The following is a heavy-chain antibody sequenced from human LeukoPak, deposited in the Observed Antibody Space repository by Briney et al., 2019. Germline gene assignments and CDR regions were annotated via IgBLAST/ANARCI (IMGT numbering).Heavy chain of an antibody. CDR2: INKNGGT. D-gene: IGHD4-17*01. Sequence: SQTLSLTCTVSSDSISSGDYCWSWIRQPAGKGLEFIGYINKNGGTYYNPPLKSRVSISIDTSKNQFSLKLTSVTAADTAVYFCAREHKSYGDYPYYFDSWGQGTLVTVSS. J-gene: IGHJ4*02. V-gene: IGHV4-30-4*01. CDR3: AREHKSYGDYPYYFDS. CDR1: SDSISSGDYC.